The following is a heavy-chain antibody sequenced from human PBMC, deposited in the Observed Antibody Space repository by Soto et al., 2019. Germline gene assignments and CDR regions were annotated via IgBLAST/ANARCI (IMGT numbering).Heavy chain of an antibody. CDR1: GYTFSDFA. J-gene: IGHJ5*02. CDR2: INAGIGNF. Sequence: QVQLVQSGAEVKKPGASVKVSCKTSGYTFSDFAIHWVRQTAGLSLEWIGWINAGIGNFRYSQKFQGRVSLTRDTSTTTVYMELRRLTSEDTAVYYCVRDASSGYRGWWDPWGQGTLVTVSS. CDR3: VRDASSGYRGWWDP. V-gene: IGHV1-3*01. D-gene: IGHD5-18*01.